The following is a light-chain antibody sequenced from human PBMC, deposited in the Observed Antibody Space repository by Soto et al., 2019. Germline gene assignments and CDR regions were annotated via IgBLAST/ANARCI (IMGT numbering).Light chain of an antibody. CDR1: QSVSSSY. CDR3: LQHNNYPPT. Sequence: EIVTTQPPATPSVSPGERATLSCRASQSVSSSYLAWYQQKPGQAPRLLIYGASSRATGIPDRFSGSGSGTDFTLTISRLEPEDFATYFCLQHNNYPPTFGQGTKVDIK. J-gene: IGKJ1*01. CDR2: GAS. V-gene: IGKV3-20*01.